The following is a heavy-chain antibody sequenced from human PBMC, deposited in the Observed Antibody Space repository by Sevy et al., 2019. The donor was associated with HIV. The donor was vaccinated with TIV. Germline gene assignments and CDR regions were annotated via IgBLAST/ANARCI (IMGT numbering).Heavy chain of an antibody. CDR1: GYTFTTYD. CDR2: MNPSRGNT. J-gene: IGHJ4*02. CDR3: ARRRGFGELLGLGY. Sequence: ASVKVSCRTSGYTFTTYDINWVRQATGQGLEWMGWMNPSRGNTGSAQKFQGRLTMTRDTSTSTAYRELSSLESQDTAGYYCARRRGFGELLGLGYWGQGTLVTVSS. V-gene: IGHV1-8*01. D-gene: IGHD3-10*01.